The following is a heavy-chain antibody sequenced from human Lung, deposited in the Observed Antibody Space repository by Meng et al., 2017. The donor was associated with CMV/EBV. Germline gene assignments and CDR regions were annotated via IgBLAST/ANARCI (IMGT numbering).Heavy chain of an antibody. CDR3: ARASRYCSSTSCYRRGWFDP. J-gene: IGHJ5*02. Sequence: TLSLTCXVYGGSFSGYYWSWIRQPPGKGLEWIGEINHSGSTNYNPSLKSRVTISVDTSKNQFSLKLSSVTAADTAVYYCARASRYCSSTSCYRRGWFDPWGTGHPVHCSS. CDR2: INHSGST. V-gene: IGHV4-34*01. CDR1: GGSFSGYY. D-gene: IGHD2-2*02.